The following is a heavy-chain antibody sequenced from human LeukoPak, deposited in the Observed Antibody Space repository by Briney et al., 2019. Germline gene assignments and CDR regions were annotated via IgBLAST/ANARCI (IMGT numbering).Heavy chain of an antibody. CDR1: GGSISSYY. Sequence: PSETPSLTCTVSGGSISSYYWSWIRQPPGKGLEWIGYIYYSGSTNYNPSLKSRVTISVDTSKNQFSLKLSPVTAADTAVYYCARHVIGDHFDYWGQGTLVTVSS. CDR2: IYYSGST. CDR3: ARHVIGDHFDY. D-gene: IGHD4-17*01. J-gene: IGHJ4*02. V-gene: IGHV4-59*08.